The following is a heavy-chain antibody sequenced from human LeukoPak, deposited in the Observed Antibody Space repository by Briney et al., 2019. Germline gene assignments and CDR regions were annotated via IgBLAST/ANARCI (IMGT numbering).Heavy chain of an antibody. CDR3: ARGGSGSSKYWVF. D-gene: IGHD2-8*02. CDR2: INGDGGDK. Sequence: GGSLRLSCAASDFTLSPYWMTWVRQAPGRGLKWVANINGDGGDKYYGDSVKGRFSISRDNAENSLFPQMNNLRVEDSAVYYCARGGSGSSKYWVFWGQGTLVTVSS. J-gene: IGHJ4*02. V-gene: IGHV3-7*01. CDR1: DFTLSPYW.